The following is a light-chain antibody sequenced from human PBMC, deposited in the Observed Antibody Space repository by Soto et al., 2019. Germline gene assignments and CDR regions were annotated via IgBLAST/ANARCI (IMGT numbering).Light chain of an antibody. J-gene: IGKJ1*01. Sequence: DIQLTQSPSFLSASVGDRVTITCRASQGISSYLAWCQQIPGKAPKLLIFAASTLQSGVPSRFSGSGSGTEFTLTISSLQPEDFATYYCQQLSSYPRTFGQGTKVEIK. CDR3: QQLSSYPRT. CDR2: AAS. CDR1: QGISSY. V-gene: IGKV1-9*01.